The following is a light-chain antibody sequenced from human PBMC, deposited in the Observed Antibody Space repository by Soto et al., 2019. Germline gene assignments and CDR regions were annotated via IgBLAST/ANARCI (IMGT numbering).Light chain of an antibody. CDR3: QQYNSYSVQMYT. J-gene: IGKJ2*01. Sequence: DIQMTQSPSSLSASVGDRVTITCRASQSISTWLAWYQQKPGKAPKLLISDATTLESGVPSRFSGSGSGTEFTLTISSLQPDDFATYYCQQYNSYSVQMYTFGQGTKLEIK. CDR2: DAT. V-gene: IGKV1-5*01. CDR1: QSISTW.